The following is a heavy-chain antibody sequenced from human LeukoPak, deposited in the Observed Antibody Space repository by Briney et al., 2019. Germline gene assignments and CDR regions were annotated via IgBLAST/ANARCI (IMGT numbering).Heavy chain of an antibody. CDR3: ATARSKLEHFDY. CDR2: IYYSGST. V-gene: IGHV4-39*07. J-gene: IGHJ4*02. CDR1: GGSISSSSYY. D-gene: IGHD1-1*01. Sequence: SETLSLTCTVSGGSISSSSYYWGWIRQPPGKGLEWIGSIYYSGSTYYNPSLKSRVTISVDTSKNQFSLKLSSVTAADTAVYYCATARSKLEHFDYWGQGTLVTVSS.